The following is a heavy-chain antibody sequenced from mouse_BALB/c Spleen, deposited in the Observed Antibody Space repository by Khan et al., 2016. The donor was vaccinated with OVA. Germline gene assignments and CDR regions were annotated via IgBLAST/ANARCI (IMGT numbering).Heavy chain of an antibody. CDR1: GISITTGNYR. CDR2: IYYSGTI. Sequence: EVQLQESGPGLVKPSQTVSLTCTVTGISITTGNYRWSWIRQFPGNKLEWIGNIYYSGTITYNPSPTSRTTITRDTSKSQFFLEMNSLTAEDIATYFSARDNGSLYWYIDVWGAGTTVTVSS. J-gene: IGHJ1*01. V-gene: IGHV3-5*02. D-gene: IGHD1-1*01. CDR3: ARDNGSLYWYIDV.